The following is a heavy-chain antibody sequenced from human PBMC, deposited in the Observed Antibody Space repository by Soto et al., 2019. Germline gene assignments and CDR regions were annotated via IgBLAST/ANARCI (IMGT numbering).Heavy chain of an antibody. V-gene: IGHV4-31*03. CDR2: IYYSGTT. CDR1: GGSISSGGYY. J-gene: IGHJ5*02. CDR3: ARCSLVVVPAPGFDP. D-gene: IGHD2-2*01. Sequence: SETLSLTCTVSGGSISSGGYYWSWIRQHPGRGLEWIGYIYYSGTTYYNPSLKSRVTISVDTSKNQFSLKLSSVSAADTALYYCARCSLVVVPAPGFDPWGRGTLVTVSS.